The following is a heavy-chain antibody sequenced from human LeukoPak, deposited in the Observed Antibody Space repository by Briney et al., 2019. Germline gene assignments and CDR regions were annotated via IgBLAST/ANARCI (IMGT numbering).Heavy chain of an antibody. Sequence: PGGSLRLSCAASGFTFSSYAMSWVRQAPGKGLEWVAFIRYDGSNKYYADSVKGRFTISRDNSKNTLYLQMNSLRAEDTAVYYCAKDDNWNDWWGVFDYWGQGTLVTVSS. CDR1: GFTFSSYA. J-gene: IGHJ4*02. V-gene: IGHV3-30*02. CDR2: IRYDGSNK. D-gene: IGHD1-1*01. CDR3: AKDDNWNDWWGVFDY.